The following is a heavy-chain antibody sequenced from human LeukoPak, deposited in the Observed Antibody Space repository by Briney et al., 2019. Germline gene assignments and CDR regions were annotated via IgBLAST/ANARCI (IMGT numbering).Heavy chain of an antibody. CDR3: ARGARGYSYGYWVSGSNWFDP. J-gene: IGHJ5*02. CDR2: INHSGNT. CDR1: GGSFSGYY. D-gene: IGHD5-18*01. Sequence: SETLSLTCAVYGGSFSGYYWSWIRQPPGKGLEWIGEINHSGNTNYNPSLKSRVTISVYKSNKQVVLKLSSVTAADTAVYYSARGARGYSYGYWVSGSNWFDPWGQGTLVTVSS. V-gene: IGHV4-34*01.